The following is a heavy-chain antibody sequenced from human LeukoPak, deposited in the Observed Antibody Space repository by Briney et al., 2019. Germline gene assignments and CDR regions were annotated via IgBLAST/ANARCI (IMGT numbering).Heavy chain of an antibody. CDR1: GFTVSSNY. CDR3: ARGTNWSPLDFDY. D-gene: IGHD1-20*01. Sequence: GSLRLSCAASGFTVSSNYMSWVRQAPGKGLEWVSVIYSGGSTYYADSVKGRFTISRDNAKNSLYLQMNSLRAEDTAVYFCARGTNWSPLDFDYWGQGTQVTVSS. CDR2: IYSGGST. J-gene: IGHJ4*02. V-gene: IGHV3-53*01.